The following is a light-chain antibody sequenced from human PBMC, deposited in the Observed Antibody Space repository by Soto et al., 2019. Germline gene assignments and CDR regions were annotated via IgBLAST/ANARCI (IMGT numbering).Light chain of an antibody. J-gene: IGKJ2*01. CDR2: DAS. Sequence: DIQMTQSPSALSASVGDRVTITCRASQSISYWLAWYQQKPGKAPKLLIYDASSSKRGVPSRFSGSGSGTEFTLTISSLQPDDFATYYCQQYNSYTFGQGTKLEIK. CDR3: QQYNSYT. V-gene: IGKV1-5*01. CDR1: QSISYW.